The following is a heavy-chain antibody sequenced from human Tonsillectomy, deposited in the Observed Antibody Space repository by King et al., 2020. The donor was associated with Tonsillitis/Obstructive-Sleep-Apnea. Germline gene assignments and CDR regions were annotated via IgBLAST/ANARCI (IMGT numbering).Heavy chain of an antibody. J-gene: IGHJ4*02. CDR3: ARDQAVAGAYYFDY. Sequence: VQLVESGGGVVQPGRSLRLSCAASGFTFSSYAMHWVRQAPGKGLEWVAVISYDRSNKYYADSVKGRFTISRDNSKNTLYLQMISLRAEDTAVYYCARDQAVAGAYYFDYWGQGTLVTVSS. D-gene: IGHD6-19*01. CDR2: ISYDRSNK. V-gene: IGHV3-30*04. CDR1: GFTFSSYA.